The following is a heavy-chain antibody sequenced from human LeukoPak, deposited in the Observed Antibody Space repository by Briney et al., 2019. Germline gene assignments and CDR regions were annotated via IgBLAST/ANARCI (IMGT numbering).Heavy chain of an antibody. J-gene: IGHJ4*02. CDR2: ISDSGANT. D-gene: IGHD2-2*01. V-gene: IGHV3-23*01. Sequence: GGSLRLSCAASGFTFGSYAMTWVRQAPGKGLKWVSAISDSGANTYYADSVKGRFTISRDNSKNTLYLQMNSLRADDTAVYYCASKTFCTSISCHFDYWGQGTRATVSS. CDR3: ASKTFCTSISCHFDY. CDR1: GFTFGSYA.